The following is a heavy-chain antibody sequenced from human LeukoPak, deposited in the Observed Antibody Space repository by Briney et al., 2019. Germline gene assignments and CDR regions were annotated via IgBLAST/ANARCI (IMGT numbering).Heavy chain of an antibody. D-gene: IGHD2-2*01. V-gene: IGHV3-9*01. CDR3: AAHIVEVVVVPAAMGGWFDP. J-gene: IGHJ5*02. CDR1: GFTFDDYA. CDR2: ISWNSGSI. Sequence: GRSLRLSCAASGFTFDDYAMHWVRQAPGKGLEWVSGISWNSGSIGYADSVKGRFTISRDNSKNTLYLQMSSLRVEDTAVYYCAAHIVEVVVVPAAMGGWFDPWGQGTLVTVSS.